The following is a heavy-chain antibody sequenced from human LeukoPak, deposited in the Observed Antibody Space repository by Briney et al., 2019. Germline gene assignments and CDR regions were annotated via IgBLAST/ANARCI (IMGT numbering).Heavy chain of an antibody. CDR1: GGSISSSY. D-gene: IGHD1-26*01. J-gene: IGHJ4*02. CDR2: IYASGSS. CDR3: AREGGSSRSLEN. Sequence: PSETLSLTCNVSGGSISSSYWSWIRQPAGEGLEWIGRIYASGSSNYNPSLKSRVTMSVDTSKNQFSLNLSSVTAADTAVYYCAREGGSSRSLENWGQGTLVTVSS. V-gene: IGHV4-4*07.